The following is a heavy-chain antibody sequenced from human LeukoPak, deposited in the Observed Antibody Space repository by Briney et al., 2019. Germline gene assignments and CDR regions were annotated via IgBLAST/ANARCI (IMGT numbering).Heavy chain of an antibody. D-gene: IGHD5-18*01. Sequence: PSETLSLTCIVSGDSISYGYWSWLRQPPGRELEWIGHLYDSENTNYSPSLMSRVTISVDTSRNQFSLKMTSVTAADTALYYCARGRVARYRYGLPAPFSFDFWGQGILVSVSS. CDR2: LYDSENT. CDR3: ARGRVARYRYGLPAPFSFDF. J-gene: IGHJ4*02. V-gene: IGHV4-59*01. CDR1: GDSISYGY.